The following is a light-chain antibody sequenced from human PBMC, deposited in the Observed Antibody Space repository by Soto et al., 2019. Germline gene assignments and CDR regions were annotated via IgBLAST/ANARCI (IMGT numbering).Light chain of an antibody. CDR2: DAS. J-gene: IGKJ1*01. Sequence: DIQLTQSPSTLSASIGDRVTITCRASQSINRWLAWYQQKPGKAPKLLIYDASSLESGVPSRFSGSGSGTDFTHTSTSLQPDEYATEYCQHPRWTFGQGTKVEIK. CDR3: QHPRWT. CDR1: QSINRW. V-gene: IGKV1-5*01.